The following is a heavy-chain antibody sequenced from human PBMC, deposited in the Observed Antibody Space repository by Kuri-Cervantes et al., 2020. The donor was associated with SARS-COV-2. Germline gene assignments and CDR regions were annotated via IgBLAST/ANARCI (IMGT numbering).Heavy chain of an antibody. CDR2: IYYSGST. CDR3: ARGGYSSGWYQRTNFDY. J-gene: IGHJ4*02. Sequence: GSLRLSCTVSGGSISSYYWSWIRQPPGKGLEWIGYIYYSGSTNYNPSLKSRATISVDTSKNQFSLKLSSVTAADTAVYYCARGGYSSGWYQRTNFDYWGQGTLVTVSS. D-gene: IGHD6-19*01. CDR1: GGSISSYY. V-gene: IGHV4-59*12.